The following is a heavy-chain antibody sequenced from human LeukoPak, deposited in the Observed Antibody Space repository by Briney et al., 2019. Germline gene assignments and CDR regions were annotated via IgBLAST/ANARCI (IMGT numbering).Heavy chain of an antibody. CDR3: ARVLGVGNGYFDY. D-gene: IGHD2-8*01. Sequence: ASVKVSCKASGYTFTSYGISWVRQAPGQGLEWMGWISAYNGNTNYAQKLQGRVTITTDTSTSTAYMEPRSLRSDDTAVYYCARVLGVGNGYFDYWGQGTLVTVSS. V-gene: IGHV1-18*01. J-gene: IGHJ4*02. CDR2: ISAYNGNT. CDR1: GYTFTSYG.